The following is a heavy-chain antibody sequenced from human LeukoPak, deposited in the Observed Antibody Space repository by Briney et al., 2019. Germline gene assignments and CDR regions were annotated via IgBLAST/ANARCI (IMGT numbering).Heavy chain of an antibody. CDR3: ARDNRLGTWPPDAFDI. CDR1: GFTLDDYG. J-gene: IGHJ3*02. V-gene: IGHV3-20*04. Sequence: GGSLRLSCAASGFTLDDYGMSWVRQAPGKGLEWVSGINWNGGSTGYADSVKGRFTISRDNAKNSLYLQMNSLRAEDTALYYCARDNRLGTWPPDAFDIWGQGTMVTVSS. CDR2: INWNGGST. D-gene: IGHD1-1*01.